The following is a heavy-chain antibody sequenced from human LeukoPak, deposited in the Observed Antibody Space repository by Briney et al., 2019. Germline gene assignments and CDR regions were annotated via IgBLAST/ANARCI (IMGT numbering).Heavy chain of an antibody. CDR1: GYTFTGYY. D-gene: IGHD6-13*01. J-gene: IGHJ5*02. CDR2: INPNSGGT. Sequence: GASVKVSCKASGYTFTGYYMHWVRQAPGQGLEWMGWINPNSGGTNYAQKFQGRVTMTRDTSISTAYMELSRLRSDDTAVSYCARDQGYSSSWYHWLHPWGQGTLVTVSS. CDR3: ARDQGYSSSWYHWLHP. V-gene: IGHV1-2*02.